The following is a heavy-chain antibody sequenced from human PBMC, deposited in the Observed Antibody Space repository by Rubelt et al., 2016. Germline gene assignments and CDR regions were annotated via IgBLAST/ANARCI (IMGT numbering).Heavy chain of an antibody. D-gene: IGHD6-13*01. V-gene: IGHV3-20*04. Sequence: EVQLVESGGGVARPGGSLRLSCAASGFTFDDYGMSWVRQAPGKGLEWVSGIHWNGGSTGYADSVKGRFTISGDNAKNSLYLQMNSLRAEDTAVYYCARDLGSDSSSFGAFDIWGQGTMVTVSS. CDR1: GFTFDDYG. J-gene: IGHJ3*02. CDR3: ARDLGSDSSSFGAFDI. CDR2: IHWNGGST.